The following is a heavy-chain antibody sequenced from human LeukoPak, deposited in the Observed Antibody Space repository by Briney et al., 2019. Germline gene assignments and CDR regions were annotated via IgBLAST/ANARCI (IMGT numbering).Heavy chain of an antibody. J-gene: IGHJ6*02. Sequence: PGGSLRLSCAASGFTVSSNYMSWVRQAPGKGLEWVSVIYSGGSTYYADSVKGRFTISRDNSKNTLYLQMNSLRAEDTAVYYCARDLVHYYDSRGYYYYYYGMDVWGQGTTVTVSS. CDR2: IYSGGST. V-gene: IGHV3-66*01. CDR1: GFTVSSNY. D-gene: IGHD3-22*01. CDR3: ARDLVHYYDSRGYYYYYYGMDV.